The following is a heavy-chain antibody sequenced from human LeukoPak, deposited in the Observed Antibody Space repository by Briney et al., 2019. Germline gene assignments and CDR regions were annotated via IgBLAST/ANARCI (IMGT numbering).Heavy chain of an antibody. CDR3: ARTYDFGIGPPGDAFDN. V-gene: IGHV3-48*01. CDR2: IRGRSDTT. J-gene: IGHJ3*02. D-gene: IGHD3-3*01. Sequence: PGGSLRLSCAASGFTFTMFSMNWLRQAPGKGLEWIAFIRGRSDTTYYADSVQGRFTISRDSAEDSVYLQMNSLRVEDTAVYYCARTYDFGIGPPGDAFDNWGQGTLVTVFS. CDR1: GFTFTMFS.